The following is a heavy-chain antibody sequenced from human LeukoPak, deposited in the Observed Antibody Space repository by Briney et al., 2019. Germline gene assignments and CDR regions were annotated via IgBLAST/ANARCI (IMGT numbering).Heavy chain of an antibody. D-gene: IGHD3-10*01. CDR3: ARMLVYNSGGEAFDC. J-gene: IGHJ4*02. Sequence: PGGSPRLSCTASGFTFSTYWMSWVRQAPGKGLEWVANIKVDGSEKYYVDSVKGRFTISRDNAKNSLYLQMNSLRAEDTAVYYCARMLVYNSGGEAFDCWGQGTLVTVSS. V-gene: IGHV3-7*01. CDR1: GFTFSTYW. CDR2: IKVDGSEK.